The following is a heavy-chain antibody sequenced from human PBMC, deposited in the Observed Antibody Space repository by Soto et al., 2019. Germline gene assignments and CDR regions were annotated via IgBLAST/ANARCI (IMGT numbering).Heavy chain of an antibody. Sequence: PSETLSLTCTVSGGPFSSGGYYWSWIRQEPGKGLEWIGYIYYNGDTSYNPSLKSRVTISADTSKTQFSLKLSSVTAADTAVYYCARGDSPVSSVFDCWGQGMLVTVSS. J-gene: IGHJ4*02. CDR2: IYYNGDT. V-gene: IGHV4-31*03. D-gene: IGHD3-16*01. CDR1: GGPFSSGGYY. CDR3: ARGDSPVSSVFDC.